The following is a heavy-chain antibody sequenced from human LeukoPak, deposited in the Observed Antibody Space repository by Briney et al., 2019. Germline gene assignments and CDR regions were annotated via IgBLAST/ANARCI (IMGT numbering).Heavy chain of an antibody. CDR1: GFTFSSYW. D-gene: IGHD4-17*01. Sequence: GGSLRLSCAASGFTFSSYWMHWVRQAPGKGLVWVSRINSDGSSTSYADSVKGRFTISRDNAKNTLYLQMNSLRAEDTAVYYCARGPDYGDYKPLHWFDPWGQGTLVTVSS. CDR2: INSDGSST. V-gene: IGHV3-74*01. CDR3: ARGPDYGDYKPLHWFDP. J-gene: IGHJ5*02.